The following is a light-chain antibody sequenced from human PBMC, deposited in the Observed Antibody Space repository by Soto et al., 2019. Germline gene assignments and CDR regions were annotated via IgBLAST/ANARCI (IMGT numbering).Light chain of an antibody. J-gene: IGKJ2*01. Sequence: DIQMTQSPSSLSASVGHTVTITCRASQDVRSDLGWYQHKPGKAPKRLIYAASRFQPGVPSRFSGSGSGTEFTLTSGSLQPEDSATYYGLQHDSFPYTFGRGTRLEI. CDR3: LQHDSFPYT. CDR2: AAS. V-gene: IGKV1-17*01. CDR1: QDVRSD.